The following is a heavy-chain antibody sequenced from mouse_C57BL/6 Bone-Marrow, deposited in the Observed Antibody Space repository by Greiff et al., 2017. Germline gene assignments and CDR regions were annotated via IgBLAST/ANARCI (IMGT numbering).Heavy chain of an antibody. CDR1: GFSLTSYG. CDR3: ASTTGGLGGAY. CDR2: IWGVGST. Sequence: VQLVESGPGLVAPSQSLSITCTVSGFSLTSYGVDWVRQSPGKGLEWLGVIWGVGSTNYNSALKSSLSISKDNSKSHVFIKMNSLQTDDTAMYYGASTTGGLGGAYWGQGTLGTVSA. D-gene: IGHD1-1*01. J-gene: IGHJ3*01. V-gene: IGHV2-6*01.